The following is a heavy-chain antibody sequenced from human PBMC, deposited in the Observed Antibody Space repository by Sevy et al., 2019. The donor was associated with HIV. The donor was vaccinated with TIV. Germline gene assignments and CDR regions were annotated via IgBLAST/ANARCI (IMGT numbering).Heavy chain of an antibody. V-gene: IGHV3-49*03. CDR2: IRSKAYGGTT. CDR3: TRDVGSSGWSGFYP. D-gene: IGHD6-19*01. Sequence: GGSLRLSCTASGFTFGDYAMSWFRQAPGKGLEWVGFIRSKAYGGTTEYAASVKGRFTISRDDSKSIAYLQMNSLKTEDTAVYYCTRDVGSSGWSGFYPWGQGTLVTVSS. J-gene: IGHJ5*02. CDR1: GFTFGDYA.